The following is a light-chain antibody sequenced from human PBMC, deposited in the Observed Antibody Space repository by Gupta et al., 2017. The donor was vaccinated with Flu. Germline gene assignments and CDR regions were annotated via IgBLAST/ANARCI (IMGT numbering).Light chain of an antibody. J-gene: IGLJ2*01. CDR1: NRDVGSYSY. Sequence: QSALPQPASMSGSSGQSITISCTGTNRDVGSYSYVSWYQHHPVKAPKLSIYEVTNRPSGVSSRFSGSKSGNTASLTISGLQTDDEADYYCTSYINTATSVIFGGGTKLTVL. V-gene: IGLV2-14*01. CDR2: EVT. CDR3: TSYINTATSVI.